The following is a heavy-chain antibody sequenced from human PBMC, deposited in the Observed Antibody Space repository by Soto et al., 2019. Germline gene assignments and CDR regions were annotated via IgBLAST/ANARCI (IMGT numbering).Heavy chain of an antibody. V-gene: IGHV4-61*03. CDR3: ARVGSSCDSGGCYYYSGLGV. Sequence: QVRLQESGPGLVKPSETLSLSCLVSGDSVGNGPYYWSWIRQSPGEGLEWIAYIYYSGSTNVNPSLESRVNTSIDMSMNHLFLELRSVTAADAAVYFCARVGSSCDSGGCYYYSGLGVWGQGTTVAISS. J-gene: IGHJ6*02. CDR1: GDSVGNGPYY. D-gene: IGHD1-26*01. CDR2: IYYSGST.